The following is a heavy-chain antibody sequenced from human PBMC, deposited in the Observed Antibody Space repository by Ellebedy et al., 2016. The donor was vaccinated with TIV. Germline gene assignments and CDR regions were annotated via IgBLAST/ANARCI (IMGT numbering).Heavy chain of an antibody. V-gene: IGHV1-69*13. Sequence: SVKVSXXASGGTFSSYAISWVRQAPGQGLEWMGGIIPIFGTANYAQKFQGRVTITADESTSTAYMELSSLRSEDTAVYYCARAGTTVTSDYYYYGMDVWGQGTTVTVSS. D-gene: IGHD4-17*01. CDR1: GGTFSSYA. J-gene: IGHJ6*02. CDR2: IIPIFGTA. CDR3: ARAGTTVTSDYYYYGMDV.